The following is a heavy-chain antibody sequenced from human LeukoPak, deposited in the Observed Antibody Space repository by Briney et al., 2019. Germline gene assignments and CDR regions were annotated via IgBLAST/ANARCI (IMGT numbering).Heavy chain of an antibody. D-gene: IGHD3-3*01. CDR2: INPNSGGT. CDR1: GYTFTGYY. Sequence: ASVKVSCKASGYTFTGYYMHWVRQAPGQGLEWMGWINPNSGGTNYAQKFQGRVTMTRDTSISTAYMELSRLRSDDTAVYYCARERDFGVVIIPFVYWGQGTLVTVSS. V-gene: IGHV1-2*02. CDR3: ARERDFGVVIIPFVY. J-gene: IGHJ4*02.